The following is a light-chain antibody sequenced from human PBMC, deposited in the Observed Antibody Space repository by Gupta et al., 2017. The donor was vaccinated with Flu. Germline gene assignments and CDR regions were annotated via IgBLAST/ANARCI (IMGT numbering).Light chain of an antibody. Sequence: PSSLSASVGDRVTITCRASQSVSNFLHWYQQRPGKAPKLLIYAASTLQGGAPSRFSGSGSGTDFTLTINSLQRQDVATYYCQQGYSTPQTFGRGTTVEIK. CDR1: QSVSNF. V-gene: IGKV1-39*01. CDR3: QQGYSTPQT. CDR2: AAS. J-gene: IGKJ4*02.